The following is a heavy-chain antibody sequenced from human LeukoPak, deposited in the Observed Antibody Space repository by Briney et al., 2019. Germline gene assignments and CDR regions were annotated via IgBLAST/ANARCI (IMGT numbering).Heavy chain of an antibody. CDR2: IYRGSNT. V-gene: IGHV3-53*01. D-gene: IGHD4-23*01. CDR1: GFTVSSSY. J-gene: IGHJ4*02. CDR3: ARSLGGNPDY. Sequence: PGGSLRLSCVLSGFTVSSSYMAWVRQAPGKGLEWVSVIYRGSNTYYADSVKGRFTISRDNSENTVYLQMNSLRAEDTAVYYCARSLGGNPDYWGQGTLVTVSS.